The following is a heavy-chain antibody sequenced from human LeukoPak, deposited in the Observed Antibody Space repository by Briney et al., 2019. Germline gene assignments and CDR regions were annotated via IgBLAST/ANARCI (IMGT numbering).Heavy chain of an antibody. V-gene: IGHV5-51*01. CDR1: GYSFASYW. J-gene: IGHJ4*02. Sequence: GESLKISCKGSGYSFASYWIGWVRQMPGKGLEWMGIIYPGDSDTRYSPSFQGQVTISADKSISTAYLQWNSLKASDTAMYYCARGLDYYDSSGYVDYWGQGTLVTVSS. CDR3: ARGLDYYDSSGYVDY. D-gene: IGHD3-22*01. CDR2: IYPGDSDT.